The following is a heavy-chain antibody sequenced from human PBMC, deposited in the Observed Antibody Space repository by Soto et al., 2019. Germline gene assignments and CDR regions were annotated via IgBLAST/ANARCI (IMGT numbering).Heavy chain of an antibody. CDR1: GFTFSSYG. CDR3: AKEPGGGYSGYDLDYYYGMDV. D-gene: IGHD5-12*01. CDR2: ISYDGSNK. V-gene: IGHV3-30*18. J-gene: IGHJ6*02. Sequence: GGSLRLSCAASGFTFSSYGMHWVRQAPGKGLERVAVISYDGSNKYYADSVKGRFTISRDNSKNTLYLQMNSLRAEDTAVYYCAKEPGGGYSGYDLDYYYGMDVWGQGTTVTVSS.